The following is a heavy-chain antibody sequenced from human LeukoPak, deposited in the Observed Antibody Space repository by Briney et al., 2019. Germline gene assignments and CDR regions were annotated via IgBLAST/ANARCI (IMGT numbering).Heavy chain of an antibody. CDR1: GGSISSSSYY. Sequence: SETLSLTCTVSGGSISSSSYYWGWIRQPPGKGLEWIGSIYYSGSTYYNPSLKSRVTISVDTSKNQFSLKLSSVTAADTAVYYCARRYFDWTYYYYYGMDVWGQGTTVTVSS. D-gene: IGHD3-9*01. CDR2: IYYSGST. J-gene: IGHJ6*02. V-gene: IGHV4-39*01. CDR3: ARRYFDWTYYYYYGMDV.